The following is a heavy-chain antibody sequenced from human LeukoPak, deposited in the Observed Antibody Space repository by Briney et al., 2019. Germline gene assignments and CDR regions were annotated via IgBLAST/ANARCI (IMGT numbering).Heavy chain of an antibody. J-gene: IGHJ4*02. Sequence: GGSLRLSCAASGFTFSSYSMNWVRQAPGKGLEWVSSISSSSSYIYYADSVKGRFSISRDNARNSVYLQMASLRVEDTAVYYCARDPVEWELLLDYWGQGTLVTVSS. D-gene: IGHD1-26*01. CDR2: ISSSSSYI. CDR1: GFTFSSYS. V-gene: IGHV3-21*01. CDR3: ARDPVEWELLLDY.